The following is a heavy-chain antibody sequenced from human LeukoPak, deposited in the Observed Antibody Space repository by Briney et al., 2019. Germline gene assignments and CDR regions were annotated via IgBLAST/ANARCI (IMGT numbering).Heavy chain of an antibody. CDR3: ARVPTYYDFWSGYYSSDYYYYYGMDV. Sequence: AASVKVSCTASGYTFTSYDINWVRQATGQGLEWMGWMNPNSGNTGYAQKFQGRVTMTRNTSISTAYMELSSLRSEDTAVYYCARVPTYYDFWSGYYSSDYYYYYGMDVWGQGTTVTVSS. V-gene: IGHV1-8*01. J-gene: IGHJ6*02. CDR2: MNPNSGNT. CDR1: GYTFTSYD. D-gene: IGHD3-3*01.